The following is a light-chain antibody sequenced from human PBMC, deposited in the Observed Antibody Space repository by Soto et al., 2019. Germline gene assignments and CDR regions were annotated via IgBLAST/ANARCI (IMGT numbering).Light chain of an antibody. CDR3: KQRYTSPWIT. CDR2: LAS. J-gene: IGKJ5*01. Sequence: DIQMTQSPSSLSASVGDRVTITCRASQSISRYLNWYQQKPGKAPQLLIYLASNLQSGVPSRFSGSGSGTDFTLTIRSLQPEDFATYYCKQRYTSPWITFGQGTRLEIK. V-gene: IGKV1-39*01. CDR1: QSISRY.